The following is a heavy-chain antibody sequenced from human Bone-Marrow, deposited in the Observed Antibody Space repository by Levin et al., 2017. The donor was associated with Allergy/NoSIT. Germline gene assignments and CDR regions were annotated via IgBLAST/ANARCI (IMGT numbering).Heavy chain of an antibody. J-gene: IGHJ4*02. CDR3: ARGSGWYGSEYYFDY. D-gene: IGHD6-19*01. Sequence: GGSLRLSCAASGFTFSSYGMHWVRQAPGKGLEWVAFISNDGNNKYYADSVKGRFTISRDNSKNTLYLQMNSLRVEDTAVYFCARGSGWYGSEYYFDYWGQGTLVTVSS. CDR1: GFTFSSYG. V-gene: IGHV3-30*03. CDR2: ISNDGNNK.